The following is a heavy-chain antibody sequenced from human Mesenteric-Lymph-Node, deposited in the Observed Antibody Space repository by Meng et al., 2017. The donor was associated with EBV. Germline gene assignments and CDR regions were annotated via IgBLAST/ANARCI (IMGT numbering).Heavy chain of an antibody. D-gene: IGHD4-23*01. Sequence: QVPLVQSGAEVKKPGSSVKVSCKGSGYTFSNYGTCWVRQAPGQGLEWMGWISAYNGDTYYAQRFQGRVTMTTDTSASTAYMELRSLRFDDTAVYYCASVHYGGNPFEGGGWGQGTLVTVSS. CDR2: ISAYNGDT. CDR3: ASVHYGGNPFEGGG. CDR1: GYTFSNYG. V-gene: IGHV1-18*01. J-gene: IGHJ4*02.